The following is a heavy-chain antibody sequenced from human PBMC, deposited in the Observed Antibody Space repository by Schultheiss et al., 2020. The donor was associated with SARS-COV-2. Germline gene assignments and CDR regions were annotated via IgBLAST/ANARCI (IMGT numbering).Heavy chain of an antibody. Sequence: ASVKVSCKVSGYTLTELSMHWVRQAPGKGLEWMGGFDPEDGETIYAQKFQGRVTMTEDTSTDTAYMELSSLRSEDTAVYYCATGSHYGSGSYYRFGYYYYYMDVWGKGTTGTCSS. D-gene: IGHD3-10*01. CDR2: FDPEDGET. V-gene: IGHV1-24*01. J-gene: IGHJ6*03. CDR3: ATGSHYGSGSYYRFGYYYYYMDV. CDR1: GYTLTELS.